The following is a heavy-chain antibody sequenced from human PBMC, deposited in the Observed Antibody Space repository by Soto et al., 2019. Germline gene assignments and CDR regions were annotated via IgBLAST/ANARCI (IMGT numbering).Heavy chain of an antibody. CDR2: IIPIFGTA. CDR1: GGTFSSYA. Sequence: QVQLVQSGAEVQKPGSSVKVSCKASGGTFSSYAISWVRQAPGQGLEWMGGIIPIFGTANYAQKFQGRVTITADESTSTAYMELSSLRSEDTAVYYCASAPGYYDSSGYYQFDYWGQGTLVTVSS. D-gene: IGHD3-22*01. CDR3: ASAPGYYDSSGYYQFDY. J-gene: IGHJ4*02. V-gene: IGHV1-69*01.